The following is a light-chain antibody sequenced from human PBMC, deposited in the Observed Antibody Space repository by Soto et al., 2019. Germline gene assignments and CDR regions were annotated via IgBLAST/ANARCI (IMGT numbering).Light chain of an antibody. Sequence: QSVLTQPPSVSGAPGQRVTISCTGSNSNIGAGFDVHWYQQLPGTAPKLLIHSNSNRPSGVPDRFSGSKSGTSASLAITGLQAEDEADYYCQSHDSSLSAVVFGGGTTLTVL. V-gene: IGLV1-40*01. CDR1: NSNIGAGFD. J-gene: IGLJ2*01. CDR2: SNS. CDR3: QSHDSSLSAVV.